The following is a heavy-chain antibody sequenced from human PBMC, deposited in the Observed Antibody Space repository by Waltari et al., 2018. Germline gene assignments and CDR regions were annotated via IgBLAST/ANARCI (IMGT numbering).Heavy chain of an antibody. CDR2: IYYSGNT. V-gene: IGHV4-39*01. CDR3: ARTFAYGSGTYNH. J-gene: IGHJ4*02. CDR1: GGSIRDGRFH. D-gene: IGHD3-10*01. Sequence: QLQLQESGPGLVKPSATLSLTCTVSGGSIRDGRFHWGWIRQSPGKGLEWIGSIYYSGNTYYNPSLRSRVSISVDTSTNQFSLKLSSVTAADTAVYYCARTFAYGSGTYNHWGQGSLVTVSS.